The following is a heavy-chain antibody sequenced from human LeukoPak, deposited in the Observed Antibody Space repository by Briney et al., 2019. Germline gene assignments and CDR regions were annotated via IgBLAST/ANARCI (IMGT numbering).Heavy chain of an antibody. CDR3: ANSRGYGSGNL. CDR2: ISGTADRT. CDR1: GFTFSDYA. D-gene: IGHD3-10*01. V-gene: IGHV3-23*01. J-gene: IGHJ5*02. Sequence: GGSLRLSRAASGFTFSDYATSWVRQAPGKGLEWVSAISGTADRTYYVGSVKGRFTVSRDNSKNMVYLHMSGLRTEDTAVYYCANSRGYGSGNLWGQGTLVTVSS.